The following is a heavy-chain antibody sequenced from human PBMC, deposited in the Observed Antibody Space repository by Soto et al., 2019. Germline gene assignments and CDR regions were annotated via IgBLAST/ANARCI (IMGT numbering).Heavy chain of an antibody. J-gene: IGHJ4*02. Sequence: ASVKVSCKASGYTFTSYAMHWVRQAPGQRLEWMGWINAGNGNTKYSQKFQGRVTITRDTSASTAYMELSSLRSEDTAVYYCARDFFRLAVGCVDYRGQGTLVTVSS. V-gene: IGHV1-3*01. D-gene: IGHD6-19*01. CDR2: INAGNGNT. CDR3: ARDFFRLAVGCVDY. CDR1: GYTFTSYA.